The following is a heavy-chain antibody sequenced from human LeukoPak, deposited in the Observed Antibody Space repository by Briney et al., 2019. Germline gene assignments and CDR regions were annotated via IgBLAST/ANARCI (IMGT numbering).Heavy chain of an antibody. CDR2: ISGSGGST. CDR3: AKVPTFLLWSGYSGY. Sequence: GGSLRLSCAASGFTFSSYAMSWVRQAPGKGLEWVSAISGSGGSTYYANSVKGRFTISRDNSKNTLYLQMNGLRAEDTAVYYCAKVPTFLLWSGYSGYWGQGTLVTVSS. D-gene: IGHD3-3*01. CDR1: GFTFSSYA. J-gene: IGHJ4*02. V-gene: IGHV3-23*01.